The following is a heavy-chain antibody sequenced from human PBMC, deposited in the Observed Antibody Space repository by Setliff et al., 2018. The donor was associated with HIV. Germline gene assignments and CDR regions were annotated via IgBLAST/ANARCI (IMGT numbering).Heavy chain of an antibody. J-gene: IGHJ3*01. D-gene: IGHD1-26*01. CDR2: ILPTSGGT. CDR1: GYSFTSYH. Sequence: GASVKVSCKASGYSFTSYHIHWVRQAPGQGLEWMGRILPTSGGTLYAQKFQDRISLIRDTSTKTVYMELSSLRPEDTAVYYCTRVRYGGTCDAFDVWGQGTMVTVSS. V-gene: IGHV1-46*03. CDR3: TRVRYGGTCDAFDV.